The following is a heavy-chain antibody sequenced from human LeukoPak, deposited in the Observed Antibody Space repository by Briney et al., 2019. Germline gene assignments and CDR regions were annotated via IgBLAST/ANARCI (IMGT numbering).Heavy chain of an antibody. CDR1: GGTFSSYA. CDR3: ARVSSGSPDFDY. CDR2: IIPIFGTA. Sequence: SVKVSCKXSGGTFSSYAISWVRQAPGQGLERMGRIIPIFGTANYAQRFQGRVTITTDESTSTVYMELSSLRSEDTAVYYCARVSSGSPDFDYWGQGTLVTVSS. J-gene: IGHJ4*02. D-gene: IGHD1-26*01. V-gene: IGHV1-69*05.